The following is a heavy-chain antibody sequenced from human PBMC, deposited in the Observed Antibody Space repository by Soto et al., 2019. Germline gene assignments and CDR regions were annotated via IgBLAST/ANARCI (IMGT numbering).Heavy chain of an antibody. CDR2: IFSNDEK. V-gene: IGHV2-26*01. J-gene: IGHJ6*03. D-gene: IGHD6-19*01. Sequence: SGPPLVNPTETLTLTCTVSGFSLSNARMGVSWIRQPPGKALEWLAHIFSNDEKSYSTSLKSRLTISKDTSKSQVVLTMTNMDPVDTATYYCARISGGGWFSGISYYYYYMDVWGKGTTVTVSS. CDR3: ARISGGGWFSGISYYYYYMDV. CDR1: GFSLSNARMG.